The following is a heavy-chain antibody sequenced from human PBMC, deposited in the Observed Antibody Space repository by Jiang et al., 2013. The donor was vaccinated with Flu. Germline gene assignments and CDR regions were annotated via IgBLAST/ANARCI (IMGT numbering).Heavy chain of an antibody. D-gene: IGHD3-16*02. CDR2: INTDTGSP. Sequence: GYTFTSYAMNWVRQAPGQGLEWMGWINTDTGSPTYAQGFTGRFVFSLDTSVSTAYLQISSLKAEDTAVYYCARDKGYDYVWGSYRQEHWFDPWGQGTLVTVSS. CDR3: ARDKGYDYVWGSYRQEHWFDP. CDR1: GYTFTSYA. V-gene: IGHV7-4-1*02. J-gene: IGHJ5*02.